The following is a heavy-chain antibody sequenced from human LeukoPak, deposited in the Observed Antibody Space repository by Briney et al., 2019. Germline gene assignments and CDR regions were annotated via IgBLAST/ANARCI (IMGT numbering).Heavy chain of an antibody. Sequence: GGSLRLACAASGFTFSTYSMNWVRQAPGKGLEWVSFISSNSRTIYYADSVKGRFTISRDNAKNSLYLQMNSLRAEDTAVYYCARSSSGWYGDYWGQGTLVTVSS. CDR2: ISSNSRTI. D-gene: IGHD6-19*01. CDR1: GFTFSTYS. V-gene: IGHV3-48*04. J-gene: IGHJ4*02. CDR3: ARSSSGWYGDY.